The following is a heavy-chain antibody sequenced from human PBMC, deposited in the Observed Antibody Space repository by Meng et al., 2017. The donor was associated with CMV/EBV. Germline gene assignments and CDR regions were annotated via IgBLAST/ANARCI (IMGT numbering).Heavy chain of an antibody. D-gene: IGHD2-2*01. CDR1: FTFNSYG. V-gene: IGHV3-30*18. J-gene: IGHJ6*02. CDR2: ISYDGSDK. CDR3: AKDSQLLFGMSYYGMDV. Sequence: FTFNSYGMHWVRQAPGKGLEWVAVISYDGSDKYYADSVKGRFTISRDNSKNTLSLQMSSLRAEDTAMYYCAKDSQLLFGMSYYGMDVWGQGTTVTVSS.